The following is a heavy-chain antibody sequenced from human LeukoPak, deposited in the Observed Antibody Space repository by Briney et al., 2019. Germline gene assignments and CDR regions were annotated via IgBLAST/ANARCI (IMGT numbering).Heavy chain of an antibody. CDR1: GFTFSSYA. CDR3: AKDERSGSYSYFDY. D-gene: IGHD1-26*01. J-gene: IGHJ4*02. V-gene: IGHV3-23*01. CDR2: ISGSGGST. Sequence: QSGGSLRLSCAASGFTFSSYAMSWVRQAPGEGLEWVSAISGSGGSTYYADSVKGRFTISRDNSKNTLYLQMNSLRAEDTAVYYCAKDERSGSYSYFDYWGQGTLVTVSS.